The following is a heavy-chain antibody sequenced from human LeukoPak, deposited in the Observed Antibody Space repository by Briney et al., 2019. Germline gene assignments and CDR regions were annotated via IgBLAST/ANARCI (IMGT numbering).Heavy chain of an antibody. D-gene: IGHD4-11*01. CDR1: GFTFSSYA. CDR2: ISYDGSNK. J-gene: IGHJ4*02. V-gene: IGHV3-30*04. Sequence: GGSLRLSCAASGFTFSSYAMHWVRQAPGKGLEWVAVISYDGSNKYYADSVKGRFTISRDNSKNTLYLQMNSLRAEDTAVYYCAKAQFLGYSNSYYFDYWGQGTLVTVSS. CDR3: AKAQFLGYSNSYYFDY.